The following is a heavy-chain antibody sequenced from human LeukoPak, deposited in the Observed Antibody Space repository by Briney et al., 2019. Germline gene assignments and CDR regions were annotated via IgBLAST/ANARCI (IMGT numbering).Heavy chain of an antibody. CDR1: GGTFSSYA. V-gene: IGHV1-69*13. CDR2: IIPIFGTA. D-gene: IGHD3-22*01. Sequence: ASVKVSCKASGGTFSSYAISWVRQAPGQGLEWMGGIIPIFGTANYAQKFQGRVTITADESTSTAYMELSSLRSEDTAVYYCARARSAVLYYYDSSGYYPFGYWGQGTLVTVSS. J-gene: IGHJ4*02. CDR3: ARARSAVLYYYDSSGYYPFGY.